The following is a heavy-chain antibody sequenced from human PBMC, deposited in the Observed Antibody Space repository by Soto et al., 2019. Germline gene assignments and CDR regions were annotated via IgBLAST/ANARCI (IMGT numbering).Heavy chain of an antibody. CDR2: IYPADSDT. D-gene: IGHD4-4*01. Sequence: GESLKIYCKGSRYTFTNSWIGWVRQMPGKGLEWIGMIYPADSDTRYSPSLQGQVTISADKSISTAYLQWSSLKASDTAMYYCASPTVPQVYYHGMDVWGQGTTVTVSS. V-gene: IGHV5-51*01. CDR1: RYTFTNSW. J-gene: IGHJ6*02. CDR3: ASPTVPQVYYHGMDV.